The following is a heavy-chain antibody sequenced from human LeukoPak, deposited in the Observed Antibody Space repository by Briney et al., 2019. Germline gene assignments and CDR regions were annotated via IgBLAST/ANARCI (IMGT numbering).Heavy chain of an antibody. CDR2: ISYDGSNK. D-gene: IGHD2-2*01. Sequence: GRSLRLSCAASGFTFSSYAMHWVRQAPGKGLEWVAVISYDGSNKYYADSVKGRFTISRDNSKNTLYLQMNSLRAEDTAVYYCARAGCSSTSCYVWGSWFDPWGQGTLVTVSS. CDR1: GFTFSSYA. CDR3: ARAGCSSTSCYVWGSWFDP. V-gene: IGHV3-30*04. J-gene: IGHJ5*02.